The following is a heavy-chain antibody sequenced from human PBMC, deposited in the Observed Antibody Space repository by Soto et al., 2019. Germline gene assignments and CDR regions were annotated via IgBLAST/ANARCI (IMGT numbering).Heavy chain of an antibody. Sequence: PSQTLSLTCAISGDSVSSNSAAWNWIRQSPSRGLEWLGRTYYRSKWYNDYAVSVKSRITINPDTSKKQFSLQLNSVTPEDTAVFYFARDVMVVAVDYYYYGMDVWGQGTTVTVSS. D-gene: IGHD2-15*01. CDR2: TYYRSKWYN. J-gene: IGHJ6*02. CDR1: GDSVSSNSAA. CDR3: ARDVMVVAVDYYYYGMDV. V-gene: IGHV6-1*01.